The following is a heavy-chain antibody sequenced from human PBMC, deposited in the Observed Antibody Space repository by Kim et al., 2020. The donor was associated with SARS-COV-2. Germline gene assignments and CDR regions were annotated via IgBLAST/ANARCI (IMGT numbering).Heavy chain of an antibody. CDR3: PNVGSTSYPTRWFDH. CDR2: ISGSGGST. J-gene: IGHJ5*02. Sequence: GGSLRLSCAASGFTFSSYAMSWVRQAPGKGLEWVAAISGSGGSTYYADSVKGRFTISRDNSKNTLYLQMNSLRAEDTAVYYCPNVGSTSYPTRWFDHWGQGTQVTVSS. CDR1: GFTFSSYA. V-gene: IGHV3-23*01. D-gene: IGHD2-2*01.